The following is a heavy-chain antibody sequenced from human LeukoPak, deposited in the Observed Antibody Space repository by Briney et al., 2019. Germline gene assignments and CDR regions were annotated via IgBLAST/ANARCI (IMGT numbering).Heavy chain of an antibody. CDR2: ISWNSVGI. D-gene: IGHD3-3*01. CDR3: ARSCRSGYYSGFDY. J-gene: IGHJ4*02. CDR1: GFTFDDYA. V-gene: IGHV3-9*01. Sequence: GGSLRLSCAAYGFTFDDYAMHWVRQAPGKGLEWVSGISWNSVGIGYADSVKGRFTISRDNAKNSLYLQMNSLRAEDTSLYYCARSCRSGYYSGFDYWGQGTLVTVPS.